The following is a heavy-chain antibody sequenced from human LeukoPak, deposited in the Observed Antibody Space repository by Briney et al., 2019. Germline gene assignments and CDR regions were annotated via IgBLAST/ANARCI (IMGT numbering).Heavy chain of an antibody. J-gene: IGHJ5*02. CDR3: ARGWGSTSSNYFDP. CDR2: IYGSGST. Sequence: SQTLSLTCTVSGGSITSGNFYWRWLRQPAGTGLEWIGRIYGSGSTNYSPSLRSRVTISIDTSKNQFSLKLNSVTAADTAVYYCARGWGSTSSNYFDPWGQGTLVTVSS. D-gene: IGHD2-2*01. V-gene: IGHV4-61*02. CDR1: GGSITSGNFY.